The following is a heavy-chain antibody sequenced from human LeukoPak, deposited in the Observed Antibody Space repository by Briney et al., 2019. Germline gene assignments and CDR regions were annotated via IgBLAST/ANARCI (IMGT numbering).Heavy chain of an antibody. J-gene: IGHJ4*02. Sequence: SETLSFTCTVSGGSISSYYWSWIRQPPGKGLEWIGYIYYSGSTNYNPSLKSRVTISVDTSKNQFSLKLSSVTAADTAVYYCARDYYGSGRSDYWGQGTLVTVSS. CDR1: GGSISSYY. D-gene: IGHD3-10*01. V-gene: IGHV4-59*01. CDR3: ARDYYGSGRSDY. CDR2: IYYSGST.